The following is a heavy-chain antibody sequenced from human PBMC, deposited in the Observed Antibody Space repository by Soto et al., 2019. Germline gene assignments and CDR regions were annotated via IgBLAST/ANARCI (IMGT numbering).Heavy chain of an antibody. V-gene: IGHV5-10-1*01. CDR3: ARHGDGYNDYDAFDI. CDR1: GYSFTSYW. D-gene: IGHD5-12*01. J-gene: IGHJ3*02. Sequence: GESLKISCKGSGYSFTSYWISWVRQMPGKGLEWMGRIDPSDSYTNYSPSFQGHVTISADKSISTAYLQWSSLKASDTAMYYCARHGDGYNDYDAFDIWGQGTMVTV. CDR2: IDPSDSYT.